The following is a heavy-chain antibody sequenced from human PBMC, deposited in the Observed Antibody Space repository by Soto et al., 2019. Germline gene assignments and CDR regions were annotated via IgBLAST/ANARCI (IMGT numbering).Heavy chain of an antibody. CDR2: IYTSGST. J-gene: IGHJ6*02. Sequence: SETLSLTCTVSCGSISSYYWSWIRQPAGKGLEWIGRIYTSGSTNYNPSLKSRVTMSVDTSKNQFSLKLSSVTAADTAVYYCAATRWGYYYYGMDVWGQGTTATVSS. CDR1: CGSISSYY. D-gene: IGHD5-12*01. CDR3: AATRWGYYYYGMDV. V-gene: IGHV4-4*07.